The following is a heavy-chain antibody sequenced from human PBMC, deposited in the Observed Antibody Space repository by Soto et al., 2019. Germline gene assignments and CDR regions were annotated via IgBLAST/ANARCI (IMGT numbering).Heavy chain of an antibody. J-gene: IGHJ3*02. D-gene: IGHD3-22*01. V-gene: IGHV3-33*01. CDR3: ARDVMIVVTQGAFDI. CDR1: GFTFSSYG. Sequence: GSLRLSCAASGFTFSSYGMHWVRQAPGKGLEWVAVIWYDGSNKYYADSVKGRFTISRDNSKNTLYLQMNSLRAEDTAVYYCARDVMIVVTQGAFDIWGQGTMVTVSS. CDR2: IWYDGSNK.